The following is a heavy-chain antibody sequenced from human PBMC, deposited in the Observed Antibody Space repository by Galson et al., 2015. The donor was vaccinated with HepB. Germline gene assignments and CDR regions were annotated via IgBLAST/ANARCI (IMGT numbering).Heavy chain of an antibody. D-gene: IGHD2-21*02. Sequence: SVKVSCKASGYTFTNYDISWVRQAPGQGLEWMGWINAYNGDTNYAQKLQGRVTMTTDTSTSTAYMELRSLRSDDTAVYYCASRGKAYCGGDCRHYGMDVWGQGTTVTVSS. CDR2: INAYNGDT. V-gene: IGHV1-18*04. CDR1: GYTFTNYD. J-gene: IGHJ6*02. CDR3: ASRGKAYCGGDCRHYGMDV.